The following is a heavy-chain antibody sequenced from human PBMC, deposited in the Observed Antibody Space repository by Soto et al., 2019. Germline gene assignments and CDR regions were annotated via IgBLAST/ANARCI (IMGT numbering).Heavy chain of an antibody. J-gene: IGHJ4*02. CDR2: TAHTGNT. D-gene: IGHD6-6*01. V-gene: IGHV4-59*02. CDR1: GVSVTSYH. Sequence: PSETLSLTCSVSGVSVTSYHWSWIRQFPGKGLEWIAYTAHTGNTNYNPSLKSRVIISLDTSKNQVSLQLTSVTAADTAVYYCARRDSYSSGRAFDSWGQGTLVTGSS. CDR3: ARRDSYSSGRAFDS.